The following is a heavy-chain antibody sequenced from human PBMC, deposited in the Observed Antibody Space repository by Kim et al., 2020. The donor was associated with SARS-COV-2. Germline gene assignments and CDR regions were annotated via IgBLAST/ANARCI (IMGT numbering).Heavy chain of an antibody. J-gene: IGHJ4*02. CDR3: AHRPDWLVFDY. Sequence: SGPTLVNPTQTLTLTCTFSGFSLSTSGVGVGWIRQPPGKALEWLALIYWDADKRYSPSLKNRLTITKDTSKNQVVLTMTNMDPVDTATYYCAHRPDWLVFDYWGRGTLVTVSS. D-gene: IGHD3-9*01. CDR1: GFSLSTSGVG. V-gene: IGHV2-5*02. CDR2: IYWDADK.